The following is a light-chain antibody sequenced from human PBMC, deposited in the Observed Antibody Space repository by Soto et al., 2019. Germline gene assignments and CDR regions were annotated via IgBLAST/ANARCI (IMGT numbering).Light chain of an antibody. CDR1: SSDIGGYNY. CDR2: DVS. V-gene: IGLV2-14*01. CDR3: SSYTSSSTLEV. J-gene: IGLJ1*01. Sequence: LTQPASVSGSPGQSITISCTGTSSDIGGYNYVSWYQQHPGKASKLMIYDVSNRPSGVSNRFSGSKSGNTASLTISGLQAEDEADYYCSSYTSSSTLEVFGTGTKVTVL.